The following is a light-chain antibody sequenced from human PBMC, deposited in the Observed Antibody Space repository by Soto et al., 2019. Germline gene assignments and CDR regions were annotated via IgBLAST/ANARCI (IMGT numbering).Light chain of an antibody. Sequence: IQLTQSPSSLSASVGDRVTITCRASQSISSYLNWYQHKPGKAPKLLIHAASSLQTGVPSRFSGSRSGTDFALTISSLQREDFATYYCQQTDTFPRTFGQGTKVDIK. J-gene: IGKJ1*01. CDR3: QQTDTFPRT. CDR2: AAS. CDR1: QSISSY. V-gene: IGKV1-39*01.